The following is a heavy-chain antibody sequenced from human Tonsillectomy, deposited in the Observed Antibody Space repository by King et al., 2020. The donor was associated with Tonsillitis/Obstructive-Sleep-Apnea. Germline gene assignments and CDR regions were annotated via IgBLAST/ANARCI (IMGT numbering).Heavy chain of an antibody. Sequence: VQLVESGGGLVQPGGSLRLSCAASGFTFSSYWMSWVRQAPGKGLEWVANIKQDGGDKYYVDSEKGRFTISRDNAKNSLYLKMNSLITEYTAVYYCALIGEQQLARGDYWGQGTLVTVSS. CDR1: GFTFSSYW. CDR2: IKQDGGDK. D-gene: IGHD6-13*01. CDR3: ALIGEQQLARGDY. V-gene: IGHV3-7*01. J-gene: IGHJ4*02.